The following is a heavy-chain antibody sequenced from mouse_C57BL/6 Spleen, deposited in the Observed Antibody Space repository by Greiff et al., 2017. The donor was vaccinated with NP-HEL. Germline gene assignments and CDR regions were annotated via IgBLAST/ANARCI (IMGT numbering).Heavy chain of an antibody. Sequence: QVHVKQPGAELVRPGSSVKLSCKASGYTFTSYWMDWVKQRPGQGLEWIGNIYPSDSETHYNQKFKDKATLTVDKSSSTAYMQLSSLTSEDSAVYYCASYDYGAWFAYWGQGTLVTVSA. CDR2: IYPSDSET. V-gene: IGHV1-61*01. CDR1: GYTFTSYW. J-gene: IGHJ3*01. D-gene: IGHD2-4*01. CDR3: ASYDYGAWFAY.